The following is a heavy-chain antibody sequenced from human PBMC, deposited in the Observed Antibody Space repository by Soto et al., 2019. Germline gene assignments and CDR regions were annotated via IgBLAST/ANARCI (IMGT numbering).Heavy chain of an antibody. CDR3: ARCQIVPGDSWFDP. CDR1: GGSISSYY. Sequence: PSETLSLTCTVSGGSISSYYWSWIRQPPGKGLEWIGYIYRSGTTNYNPSLKSRVTITVDTSKSQFSLKLTSVTAADTAVYYCARCQIVPGDSWFDPWVQVTMFTVAS. D-gene: IGHD2-2*01. J-gene: IGHJ5*02. V-gene: IGHV4-59*01. CDR2: IYRSGTT.